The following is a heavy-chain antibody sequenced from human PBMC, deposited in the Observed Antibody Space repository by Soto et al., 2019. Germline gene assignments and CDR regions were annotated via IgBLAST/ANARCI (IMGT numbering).Heavy chain of an antibody. CDR2: IASKTESEAT. D-gene: IGHD6-6*01. J-gene: IGHJ4*02. CDR3: MAWDASSSAEQ. V-gene: IGHV3-73*02. Sequence: EVQLVESGGGLVQPGGSLELSCAASGFTLSDSSVNWVRQASGKGLEWVGRIASKTESEATVYAASVKGRITVARDDAKNTVYLQMGSLKTEDTAVYYCMAWDASSSAEQWGQGALVPVSS. CDR1: GFTLSDSS.